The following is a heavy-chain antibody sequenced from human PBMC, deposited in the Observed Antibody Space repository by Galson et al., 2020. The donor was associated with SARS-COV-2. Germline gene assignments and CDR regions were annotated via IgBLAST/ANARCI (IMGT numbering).Heavy chain of an antibody. CDR1: GFTFSSYE. CDR3: ARDDYAPAVDY. CDR2: ISSSGSPI. D-gene: IGHD2-2*01. V-gene: IGHV3-48*03. J-gene: IGHJ4*02. Sequence: GGSLRLSCAASGFTFSSYEMNWVRQAPGKGLEWVSYISSSGSPIYYADSVKGRFTISRDNAKNSLYLQMNSLRAEDTAVYYCARDDYAPAVDYWGQGSRVIGSS.